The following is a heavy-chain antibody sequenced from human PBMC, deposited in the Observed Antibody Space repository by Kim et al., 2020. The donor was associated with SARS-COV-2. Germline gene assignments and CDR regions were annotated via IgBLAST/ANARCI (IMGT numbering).Heavy chain of an antibody. CDR2: INTNTGNP. D-gene: IGHD4-4*01. J-gene: IGHJ5*02. CDR1: GYTFTSYA. CDR3: ARHTVKPPLGWFDP. Sequence: ASVKVSCKASGYTFTSYAMNWVRQAPGQGLEWMGWINTNTGNPTYAQGFTGRFVFSLDTSVSTAYLQISSLKAEDTAVYYCARHTVKPPLGWFDPWGQGTLVTVSS. V-gene: IGHV7-4-1*02.